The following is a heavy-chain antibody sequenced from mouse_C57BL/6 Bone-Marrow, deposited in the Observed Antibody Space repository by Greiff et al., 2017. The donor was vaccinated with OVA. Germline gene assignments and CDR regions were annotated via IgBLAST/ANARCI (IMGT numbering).Heavy chain of an antibody. Sequence: VQLKESGPGLVKPSQSLSLTCSVTGYSITSGYYWNWIRQFPGNKLEWMGYISYDGSNNYNPSLKNRISITRDTAKNQFFLKLISVTTEDTATYYCARNAYYSNYDYYAMDYWGQGTSVTVSS. CDR1: GYSITSGYY. D-gene: IGHD2-5*01. CDR2: ISYDGSN. V-gene: IGHV3-6*01. CDR3: ARNAYYSNYDYYAMDY. J-gene: IGHJ4*01.